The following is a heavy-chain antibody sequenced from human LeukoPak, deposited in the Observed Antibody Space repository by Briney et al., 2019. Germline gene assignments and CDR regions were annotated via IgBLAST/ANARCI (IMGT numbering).Heavy chain of an antibody. CDR2: INPNSGGT. D-gene: IGHD2-2*01. V-gene: IGHV1-2*02. CDR3: ARQLTAEYNWFDP. CDR1: GGTFNTYA. J-gene: IGHJ5*02. Sequence: ASVKVSCKASGGTFNTYAISWVRQAPGQGFEWMGWINPNSGGTNYAQKFQGRVTMTRDTSISTAYMELSRLRSDDTAVYYCARQLTAEYNWFDPWGQGTLVTVSS.